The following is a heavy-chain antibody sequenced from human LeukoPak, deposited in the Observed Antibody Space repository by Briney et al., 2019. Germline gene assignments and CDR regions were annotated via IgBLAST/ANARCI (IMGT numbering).Heavy chain of an antibody. CDR1: GFTVRSNH. J-gene: IGHJ4*02. CDR2: IYGGGST. D-gene: IGHD6-13*01. V-gene: IGHV3-53*01. CDR3: ARDLGSSLDY. Sequence: GGSLRLSCAASGFTVRSNHMSWVRQAPGKGLEWVSIIYGGGSTYYADSVKGRFTIPRDNSKNTLYLQMNSLRAEDTAVYYCARDLGSSLDYWGQGTLVAVSS.